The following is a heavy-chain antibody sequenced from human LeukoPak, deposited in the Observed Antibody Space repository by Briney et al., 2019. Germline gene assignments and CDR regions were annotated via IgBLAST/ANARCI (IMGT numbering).Heavy chain of an antibody. CDR3: AKDRDDYGNDC. J-gene: IGHJ4*02. D-gene: IGHD4-17*01. V-gene: IGHV3-30*02. CDR1: GFTFSDFG. Sequence: PGGSLRLSCAASGFTFSDFGMHWVRQAPGKGLEWVALIRSDGSNKYYAESVKGRFTISRDSYKNTLFLQMNSLRVEDTAVYYCAKDRDDYGNDCWGQGVLVTVST. CDR2: IRSDGSNK.